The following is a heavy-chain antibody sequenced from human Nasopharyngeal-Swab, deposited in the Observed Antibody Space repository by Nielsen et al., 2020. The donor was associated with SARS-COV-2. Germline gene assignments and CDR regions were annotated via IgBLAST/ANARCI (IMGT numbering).Heavy chain of an antibody. CDR1: GFTFSNAW. J-gene: IGHJ6*03. V-gene: IGHV3-15*07. CDR3: TTVHGSGQGYYYYYYMDV. Sequence: GESLKISCAASGFTFSNAWLNWVRQAPGKGTEWVGSIKSKTDGGTTDYAAHVKGRFTISRDDSKNTLYLQMNSLKTEDTAVYYCTTVHGSGQGYYYYYYMDVWGKGTTVTVSS. CDR2: IKSKTDGGTT. D-gene: IGHD6-19*01.